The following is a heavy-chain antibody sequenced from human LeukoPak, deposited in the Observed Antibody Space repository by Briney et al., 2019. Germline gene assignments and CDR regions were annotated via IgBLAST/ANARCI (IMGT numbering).Heavy chain of an antibody. J-gene: IGHJ5*02. CDR2: ISGSGGST. V-gene: IGHV3-23*01. Sequence: GGSLRLSCAASGFTFSSYAMSWVRQAPGKGLEWVSAISGSGGSTYYADSVKGRFTISRDNSKNTLYLQMNSLRAEDTAVYYCAKDAWSGYYTEGYNWFDPWGQGTLVTVSS. CDR3: AKDAWSGYYTEGYNWFDP. D-gene: IGHD3-3*01. CDR1: GFTFSSYA.